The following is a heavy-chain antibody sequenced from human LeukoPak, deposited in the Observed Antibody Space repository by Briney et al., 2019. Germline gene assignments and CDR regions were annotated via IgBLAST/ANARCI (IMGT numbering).Heavy chain of an antibody. CDR3: ARLTGTTGFDY. CDR1: GFPFSSYW. V-gene: IGHV3-7*01. Sequence: PGGSLRLSCAASGFPFSSYWTRWVRQAPGKGLEWVANIKQDGSDKYYVDSVKGRFTISRDNAKNSLYLQVNSLRADDTAVYYCARLTGTTGFDYWGQGTLVTVSS. D-gene: IGHD1-1*01. J-gene: IGHJ4*02. CDR2: IKQDGSDK.